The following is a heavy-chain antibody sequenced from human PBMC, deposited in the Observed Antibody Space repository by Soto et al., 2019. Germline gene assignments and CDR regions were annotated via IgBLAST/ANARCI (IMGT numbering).Heavy chain of an antibody. Sequence: SETLSVTCTVSCGSISSCGYYWSWIRQHPGKGLEWIGYIYYSGSTYYNPSLKSRVTISVDTSKNQFSLKLSSVTAADTAVYYCARVGYYDCSGYTAFYIWGQGTMVTVS. V-gene: IGHV4-31*03. CDR3: ARVGYYDCSGYTAFYI. D-gene: IGHD3-22*01. J-gene: IGHJ3*02. CDR2: IYYSGST. CDR1: CGSISSCGYY.